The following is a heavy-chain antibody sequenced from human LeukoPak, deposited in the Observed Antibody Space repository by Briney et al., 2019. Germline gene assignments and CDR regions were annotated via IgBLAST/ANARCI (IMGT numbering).Heavy chain of an antibody. J-gene: IGHJ4*02. CDR2: ISSSSSTI. D-gene: IGHD5-18*01. CDR1: GFSFSSYS. Sequence: PGGSLRLSCAASGFSFSSYSMNWVRQAPGKGLGWVSHISSSSSTIYYADAVKGRFTISRDNAKNSLFLQTNSLREEDTAVYYCARDGYNYGSPSFNYWGQGTLVTVSS. V-gene: IGHV3-48*02. CDR3: ARDGYNYGSPSFNY.